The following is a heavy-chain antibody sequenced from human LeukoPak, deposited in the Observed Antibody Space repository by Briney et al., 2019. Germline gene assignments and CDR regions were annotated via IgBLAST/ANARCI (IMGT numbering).Heavy chain of an antibody. D-gene: IGHD3-22*01. V-gene: IGHV1-69*05. CDR2: IIPIFGTA. J-gene: IGHJ6*03. CDR3: ARPSDSSGYYYYYYMDV. Sequence: SVKVSCKASGGTFSSYVISWVRQAPGQGLEWMGGIIPIFGTANYAQKFQGRVTITTDESTSTAYMELSSLRSEDTAVYYCARPSDSSGYYYYYYMDVWGKGTTVTVSS. CDR1: GGTFSSYV.